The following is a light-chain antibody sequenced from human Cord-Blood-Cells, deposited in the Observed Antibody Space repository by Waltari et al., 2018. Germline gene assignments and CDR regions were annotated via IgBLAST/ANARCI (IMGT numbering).Light chain of an antibody. CDR1: SSDVGGYNY. CDR2: DVS. Sequence: QSALTQPRPVSGSPGQSVTISCTGTSSDVGGYNYVSWYQQNPGKAPKLRIYDVSKRPSGVPDRFSGSKSGNTASLTISGLQAEDEADYYCCSYAGSYTFSVVFGGGTKLTVL. V-gene: IGLV2-11*01. CDR3: CSYAGSYTFSVV. J-gene: IGLJ2*01.